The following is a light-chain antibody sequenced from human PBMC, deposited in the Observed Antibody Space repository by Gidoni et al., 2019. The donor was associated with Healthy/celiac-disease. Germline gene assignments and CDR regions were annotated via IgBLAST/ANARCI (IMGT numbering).Light chain of an antibody. CDR3: CSYAGSRRV. CDR2: EVS. V-gene: IGLV2-23*02. Sequence: QSALTQPASASGSPGQAITISCTGTSSDVGSYNLLYWYQQHPGKATELRLYEVSKRPSGVSNRFSGSKSGNTASLTISGLQAEDEADYYCCSYAGSRRVFGGGTKLTVL. J-gene: IGLJ3*02. CDR1: SSDVGSYNL.